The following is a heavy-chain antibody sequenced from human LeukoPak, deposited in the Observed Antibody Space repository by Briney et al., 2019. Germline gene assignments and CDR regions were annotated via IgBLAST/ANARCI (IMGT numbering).Heavy chain of an antibody. CDR2: INHSGST. D-gene: IGHD3-3*01. Sequence: PSETLSLTCAVYGGSFNSYYWSWIRQPPGKGLEWIGEINHSGSTNYNPSLKSRVTISVDTSKNQFSLKLSSVTAADTAVYYCARKGNTIFGVVYNWFDPWGQGTLVTVSS. CDR3: ARKGNTIFGVVYNWFDP. V-gene: IGHV4-34*01. CDR1: GGSFNSYY. J-gene: IGHJ5*02.